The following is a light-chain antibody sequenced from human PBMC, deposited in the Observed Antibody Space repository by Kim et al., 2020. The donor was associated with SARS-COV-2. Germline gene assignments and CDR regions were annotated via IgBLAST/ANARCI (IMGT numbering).Light chain of an antibody. Sequence: DIQMTQSPSTLSASVGDRVTITCRTTQSISSHLNWYQQKPGRAPKLLISAASTLQGGVPSRFSGSGSETDFTLTISSLQPEDFATYFCQQSRRTPITFGAGTKVDIK. CDR2: AAS. CDR3: QQSRRTPIT. J-gene: IGKJ3*01. V-gene: IGKV1-39*01. CDR1: QSISSH.